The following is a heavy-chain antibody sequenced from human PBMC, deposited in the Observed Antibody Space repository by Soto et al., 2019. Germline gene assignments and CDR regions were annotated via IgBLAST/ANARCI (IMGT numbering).Heavy chain of an antibody. Sequence: EVQLLESGGGLVQPGGSLRLSCAASGFTFSSYAMSWVRQAPGKGLEWVSGISGIGGSTYYADSVKGRFTISRDNSKNTLYLQLNSLRADDTAVFYCAKEGGYSTSPSYIHYWGQGILVTVSS. J-gene: IGHJ4*02. D-gene: IGHD6-6*01. V-gene: IGHV3-23*01. CDR1: GFTFSSYA. CDR2: ISGIGGST. CDR3: AKEGGYSTSPSYIHY.